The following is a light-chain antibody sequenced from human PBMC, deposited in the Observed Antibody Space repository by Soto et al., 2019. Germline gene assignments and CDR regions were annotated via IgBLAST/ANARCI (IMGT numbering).Light chain of an antibody. J-gene: IGLJ2*01. V-gene: IGLV2-23*01. CDR3: SSYAGSSTHVV. CDR2: EGS. CDR1: SSDVGSYNL. Sequence: QSALTQPASVSGSPGQSITISCTGISSDVGSYNLVSWYQQHPGKAPKVMIYEGSKRPSGVSNRFSGSRPGNTASLTISGLQADDDAHYYCSSYAGSSTHVVFGGGTKVTVL.